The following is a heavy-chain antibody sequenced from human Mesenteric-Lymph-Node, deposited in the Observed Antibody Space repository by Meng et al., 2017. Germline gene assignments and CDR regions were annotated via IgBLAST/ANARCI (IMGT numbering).Heavy chain of an antibody. CDR1: GYTFSSYA. Sequence: VQLVQSGSELKKPGASVKVSCKASGYTFSSYAISWVRQAPGQGLEWMGGIIPIFGTANYAQKFQGRVTITADKSTSTAYMELSSLRSEDTAVYYCARERPGGMATTPYFDYWGQGTLVTVSS. CDR2: IIPIFGTA. CDR3: ARERPGGMATTPYFDY. V-gene: IGHV1-69*06. J-gene: IGHJ4*02. D-gene: IGHD5-24*01.